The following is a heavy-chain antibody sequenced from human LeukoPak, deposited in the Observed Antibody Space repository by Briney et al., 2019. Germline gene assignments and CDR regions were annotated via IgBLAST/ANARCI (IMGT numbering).Heavy chain of an antibody. V-gene: IGHV3-33*01. CDR1: GFTFSSYG. CDR3: ARVDFYYGSGDFDY. CDR2: IWYDGSNK. D-gene: IGHD3-10*01. Sequence: GGSLRLSCAASGFTFSSYGMHWVRQAPGKGLEWVAVIWYDGSNKYYADSVKGRFTISRDNSKNTLYLQMNSLRAEDTAVYYCARVDFYYGSGDFDYWGQGTLVTVSS. J-gene: IGHJ4*02.